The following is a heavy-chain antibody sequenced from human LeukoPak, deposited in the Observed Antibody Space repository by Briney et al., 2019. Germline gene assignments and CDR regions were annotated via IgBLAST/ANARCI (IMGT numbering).Heavy chain of an antibody. Sequence: GGSLRLSCVASGFTVSSTYMNWVRQAPGKGLEWVSLIYSGGSTYYADSVKDRFTISRDNSKSTVNLQMNSLRAEDTAVYYCAKDPGGYFTAMVTAFAYWGQGTLVTVSS. CDR3: AKDPGGYFTAMVTAFAY. D-gene: IGHD5-18*01. V-gene: IGHV3-66*01. CDR2: IYSGGST. CDR1: GFTVSSTY. J-gene: IGHJ4*02.